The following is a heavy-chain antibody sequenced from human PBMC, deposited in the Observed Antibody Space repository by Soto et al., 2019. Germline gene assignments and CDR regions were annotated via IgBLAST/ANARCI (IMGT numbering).Heavy chain of an antibody. J-gene: IGHJ3*02. CDR2: IYYSGSA. Sequence: PSETLSLTYTVSGGSISTSVYYWGWIRQPPGRGLEWMANIYYSGSAYYNPSLKSRVSTSVDTSKNQFSLKLRSVTAADTAVYYCARQGSRAFDIWGQGTMVTVSS. D-gene: IGHD2-15*01. CDR3: ARQGSRAFDI. CDR1: GGSISTSVYY. V-gene: IGHV4-39*01.